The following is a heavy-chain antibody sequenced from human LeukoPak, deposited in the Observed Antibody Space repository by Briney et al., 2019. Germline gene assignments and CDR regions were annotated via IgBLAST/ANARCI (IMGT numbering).Heavy chain of an antibody. J-gene: IGHJ4*02. CDR1: GYTFTGYF. Sequence: ASVKVSCKASGYTFTGYFIHWVRQAPGQGLERMGWINPNNGGTNYAQKFQGRVTMTRDTSISTAYMELSRLRSEDTAVYYCARVTGYMIEDYFDYWGQGTLVTVSS. D-gene: IGHD3-22*01. CDR2: INPNNGGT. CDR3: ARVTGYMIEDYFDY. V-gene: IGHV1-2*02.